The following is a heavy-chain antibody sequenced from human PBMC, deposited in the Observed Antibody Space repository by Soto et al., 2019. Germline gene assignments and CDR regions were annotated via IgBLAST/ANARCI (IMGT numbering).Heavy chain of an antibody. CDR3: ARADYATGSYYPDY. J-gene: IGHJ4*02. CDR1: GGSVRRGNYY. CDR2: ISTSGRT. D-gene: IGHD3-10*01. V-gene: IGHV4-31*03. Sequence: QVQLQESGPGLVKPSQTLSLTCTVSGGSVRRGNYYWSWLRQFPGKGLEWIGYISTSGRTHYNPYLMSRITILVDTSKNQFFLELRSVTAADTALYYCARADYATGSYYPDYWGQGTLVTVSS.